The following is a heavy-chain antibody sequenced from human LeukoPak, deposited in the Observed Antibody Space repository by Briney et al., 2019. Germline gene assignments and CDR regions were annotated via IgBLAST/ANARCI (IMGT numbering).Heavy chain of an antibody. CDR1: GGSFSGYY. CDR3: ARGARGYGSFDY. D-gene: IGHD5-12*01. J-gene: IGHJ4*02. Sequence: SETLSLTCAVYGGSFSGYYWSWIRQLPGKGLEWIGEIHHSGSTNYNPSLKSRVTISVDTSKNQFSLKLSSVTAADTAVYYCARGARGYGSFDYWGQGTLVTVSS. CDR2: IHHSGST. V-gene: IGHV4-34*01.